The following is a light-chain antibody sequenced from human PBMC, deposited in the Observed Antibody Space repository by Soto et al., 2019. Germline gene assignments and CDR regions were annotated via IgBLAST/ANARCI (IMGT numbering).Light chain of an antibody. CDR2: DVS. CDR1: SSDVGGYNY. CDR3: SSYTSIDTWV. Sequence: QSALTQPASLSGSPGQSITLTCTGTSSDVGGYNYVSWYQQHPGKAPKVLISDVSNRPSGISNRFSGSKSGNTASLTISGLQAEDEADYYCSSYTSIDTWVFGTGTKVTVL. J-gene: IGLJ1*01. V-gene: IGLV2-14*03.